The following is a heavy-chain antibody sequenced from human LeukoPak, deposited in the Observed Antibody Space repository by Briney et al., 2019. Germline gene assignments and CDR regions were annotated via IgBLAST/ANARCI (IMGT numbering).Heavy chain of an antibody. J-gene: IGHJ4*02. V-gene: IGHV3-23*01. CDR1: GFTFSSYA. CDR3: AKDLVTRQQLVFDY. D-gene: IGHD6-13*01. Sequence: GGSLRLSCAASGFTFSSYAMCWVRQAPGKGLEWASGISGSGSSTYYADSVKGRFTVSRDNSKNTLYLQMNSLRAEDTAVYYCAKDLVTRQQLVFDYWGQGTLVTVSS. CDR2: ISGSGSST.